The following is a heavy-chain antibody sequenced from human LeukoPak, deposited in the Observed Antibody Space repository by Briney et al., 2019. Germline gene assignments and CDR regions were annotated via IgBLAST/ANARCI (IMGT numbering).Heavy chain of an antibody. V-gene: IGHV1-69*02. Sequence: ASVKVSCKASGGTFSSYNITWVRQAPGQGLEWMGRIIPILGIANYAQKFQGRVTITADKSTSTAYMELSSLRSEDTAVYYCASLREGSSWYGYWGQGTLVTVSS. D-gene: IGHD6-13*01. CDR3: ASLREGSSWYGY. J-gene: IGHJ4*02. CDR2: IIPILGIA. CDR1: GGTFSSYN.